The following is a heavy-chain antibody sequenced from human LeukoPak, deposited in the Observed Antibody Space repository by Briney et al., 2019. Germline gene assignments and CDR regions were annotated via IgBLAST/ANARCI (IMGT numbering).Heavy chain of an antibody. CDR1: GGSISSYY. D-gene: IGHD5-12*01. CDR3: ARDRPDGYNRAFAFDI. V-gene: IGHV4-59*01. CDR2: IYYSGST. J-gene: IGHJ3*02. Sequence: SETLSLTRTVSGGSISSYYWSWIRQPPGKGLEWIGYIYYSGSTNYNPSLKSRVTISVDTSKNQFSLKLSSVTAADTAVYYCARDRPDGYNRAFAFDIWGQGTMVTVSS.